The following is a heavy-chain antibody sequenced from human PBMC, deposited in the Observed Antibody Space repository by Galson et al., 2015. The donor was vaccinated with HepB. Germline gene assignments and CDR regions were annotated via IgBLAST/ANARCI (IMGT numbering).Heavy chain of an antibody. J-gene: IGHJ5*02. D-gene: IGHD3-22*01. V-gene: IGHV3-30*18. CDR1: GFTFSSYG. CDR3: AKDPLVDSSGWGSFDP. Sequence: SLRLSCAASGFTFSSYGMHWVRQAPGKGLEWVAVISYDGSNKYYADSVKGRFTISRDNSKNTLYLQMNSLRAEDTAVYYCAKDPLVDSSGWGSFDPWGQGTLVTVSS. CDR2: ISYDGSNK.